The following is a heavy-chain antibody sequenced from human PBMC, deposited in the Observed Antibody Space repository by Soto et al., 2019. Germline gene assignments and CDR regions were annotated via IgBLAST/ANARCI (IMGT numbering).Heavy chain of an antibody. CDR3: AGGSIIMLVVVHHGGFDF. CDR2: IWYDGSNK. J-gene: IGHJ4*01. V-gene: IGHV3-33*01. CDR1: GFTFSSYG. Sequence: GGSLRLSCAASGFTFSSYGMHWVRQAPGKGLEWVAVIWYDGSNKYYADSVKGRFTISRDNSKNTLYLQMNSLRAEDTAVYYCAGGSIIMLVVVHHGGFDFWGQGTLVPVSS. D-gene: IGHD3-22*01.